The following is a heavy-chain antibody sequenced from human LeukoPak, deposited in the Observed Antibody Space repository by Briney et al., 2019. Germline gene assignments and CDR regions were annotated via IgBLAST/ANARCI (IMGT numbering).Heavy chain of an antibody. CDR2: INPSAGNT. J-gene: IGHJ4*02. V-gene: IGHV1-46*03. Sequence: ASVKVSCKTSGYTFPSYYIHWVRQAPGQGLEWMAGINPSAGNTNYAPKFQGRVTLTRDTSTATVYMELSSLNSKDTAVYYCARDTGWDFISSVDYWGQGTLVTVSS. D-gene: IGHD3-22*01. CDR3: ARDTGWDFISSVDY. CDR1: GYTFPSYY.